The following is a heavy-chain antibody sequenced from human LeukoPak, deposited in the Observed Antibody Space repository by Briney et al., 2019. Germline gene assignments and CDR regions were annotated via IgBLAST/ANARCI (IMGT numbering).Heavy chain of an antibody. J-gene: IGHJ1*01. D-gene: IGHD3-22*01. CDR2: IYCSGST. Sequence: SETLSLTCTVSGGSISSYYWSWIRQPPGKGLEWIGYIYCSGSTNYNPSLKSRVTISVYTSKNQFSLKLSSVTAADMAVYYCARLKYYYDSSGYRAEYFQHWGQGTLVTVSS. CDR3: ARLKYYYDSSGYRAEYFQH. CDR1: GGSISSYY. V-gene: IGHV4-59*01.